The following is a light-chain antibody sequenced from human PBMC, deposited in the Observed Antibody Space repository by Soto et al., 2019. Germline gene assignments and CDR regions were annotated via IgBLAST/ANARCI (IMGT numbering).Light chain of an antibody. V-gene: IGLV2-14*01. CDR3: NSYTTSETYV. CDR1: NSDVGSYNR. Sequence: QSALIQPASVSGSPGQSITISCTGTNSDVGSYNRVSWYQQPPGTAPKLMIFDVNNRPSGVSYRFSGSKSGNTAYLTISGLQAEDEADYYCNSYTTSETYVFGTGTKLTVL. J-gene: IGLJ1*01. CDR2: DVN.